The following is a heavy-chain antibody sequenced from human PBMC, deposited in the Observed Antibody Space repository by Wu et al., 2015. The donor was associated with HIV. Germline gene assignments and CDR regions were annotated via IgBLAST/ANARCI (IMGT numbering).Heavy chain of an antibody. D-gene: IGHD3-22*01. V-gene: IGHV1-18*01. J-gene: IGHJ4*02. Sequence: QVQLVQSGAEVKKPGASVKVSCKASGYTFTSYGISWVRQAPGQGLEWMGWISAYNGNTNYAQKLQGRVTMTTDTSTSTAYMELRSLRSDDTAVYYCARDENYYDSSGYSFYDYWGQGTLVTVSS. CDR1: GYTFTSYG. CDR3: ARDENYYDSSGYSFYDY. CDR2: ISAYNGNT.